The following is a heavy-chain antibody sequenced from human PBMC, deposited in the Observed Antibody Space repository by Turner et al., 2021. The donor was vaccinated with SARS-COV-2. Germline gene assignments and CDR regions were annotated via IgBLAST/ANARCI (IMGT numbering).Heavy chain of an antibody. CDR2: INHSGST. CDR1: GWSFSGYY. CDR3: VRGLRGVVVAATLNWFDP. J-gene: IGHJ5*02. V-gene: IGHV4-34*01. D-gene: IGHD2-15*01. Sequence: QVQLQQWGAELLKPSETLSLTCVVYGWSFSGYYWSWIRQPPGKGLEWIGEINHSGSTNYNPSRKSRVTISVDTSKNQFSLKLSSVTAADTAVYYCVRGLRGVVVAATLNWFDPWGQGTLVTVSS.